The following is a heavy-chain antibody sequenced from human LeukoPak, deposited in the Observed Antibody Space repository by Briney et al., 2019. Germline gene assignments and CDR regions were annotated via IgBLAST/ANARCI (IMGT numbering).Heavy chain of an antibody. CDR2: IWYDGSNE. CDR3: AKDQGANYYYYMDV. J-gene: IGHJ6*03. D-gene: IGHD4/OR15-4a*01. CDR1: GFTFSTSA. Sequence: GGSLRLSCAASGFTFSTSAMSWVRQAPGKGLEWVALIWYDGSNEYADSVKGRFTISRDNSKNTLYLQMNSLRAEDTAVYHCAKDQGANYYYYMDVWGKGATVTVSS. V-gene: IGHV3-33*06.